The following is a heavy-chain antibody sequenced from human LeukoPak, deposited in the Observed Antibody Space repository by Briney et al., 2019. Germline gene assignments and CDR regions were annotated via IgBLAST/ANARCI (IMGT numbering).Heavy chain of an antibody. V-gene: IGHV6-1*01. J-gene: IGHJ6*02. CDR1: GDSVSSNSAA. D-gene: IGHD2-21*01. CDR2: TYYRSKWYN. Sequence: PSQTLSLTCAISGDSVSSNSAAWNWIRQSPSRGLEWLGRTYYRSKWYNDYAVSAKSRITINPDTSKNQFSLQLNSVTPEDTAVYYCARAGPRGSSGEWYYYYYGMDVWGQGTTVTVSS. CDR3: ARAGPRGSSGEWYYYYYGMDV.